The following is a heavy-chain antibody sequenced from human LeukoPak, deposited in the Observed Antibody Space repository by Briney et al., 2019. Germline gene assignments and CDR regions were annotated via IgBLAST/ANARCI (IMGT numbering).Heavy chain of an antibody. CDR2: TYYRSKWYN. CDR1: GDSVSSNSAA. Sequence: SQTLSLTCAISGDSVSSNSAAWNWIRQSPSRGLEWLGRTYYRSKWYNDYAVSVKSRITIIPDTSKNQFSLQLNSVTPEDTAVYYCARESHKWELLPNWFDPWGQGTLVTVSS. CDR3: ARESHKWELLPNWFDP. J-gene: IGHJ5*02. D-gene: IGHD1-26*01. V-gene: IGHV6-1*01.